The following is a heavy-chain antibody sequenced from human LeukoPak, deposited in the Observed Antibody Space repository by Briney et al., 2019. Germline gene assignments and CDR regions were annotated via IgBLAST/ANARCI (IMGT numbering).Heavy chain of an antibody. CDR1: GYTFTSYG. CDR3: ARVDGGYYYGSGSPDDY. D-gene: IGHD3-10*01. CDR2: ISAYNGNT. Sequence: ASVKVSCKASGYTFTSYGISWVRQAPGQGLEWMGWISAYNGNTNYAQKLQGRVTMTTDTSTSTAYMELRSLRSDDTAVYYCARVDGGYYYGSGSPDDYWGQGTLVTVSS. J-gene: IGHJ4*02. V-gene: IGHV1-18*01.